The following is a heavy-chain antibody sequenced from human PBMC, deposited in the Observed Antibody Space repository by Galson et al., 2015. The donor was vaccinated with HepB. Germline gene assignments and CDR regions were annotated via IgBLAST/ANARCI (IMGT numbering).Heavy chain of an antibody. Sequence: SLRLSCAASGFTFSDYYMSWIRQAPGKGLEWVSYISGSGNSIYYAGSVKGRFTISRDNAKNSLYLQMNSLRADDAAVYYCARDLDISVSDAFHSWGQGTMVTGSS. CDR2: ISGSGNSI. J-gene: IGHJ3*02. CDR3: ARDLDISVSDAFHS. CDR1: GFTFSDYY. V-gene: IGHV3-11*01. D-gene: IGHD2-2*03.